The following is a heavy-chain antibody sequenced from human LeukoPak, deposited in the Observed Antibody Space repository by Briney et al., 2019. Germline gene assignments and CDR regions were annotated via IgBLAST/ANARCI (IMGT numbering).Heavy chain of an antibody. CDR1: GFTFSSYG. CDR2: IWCDGSNK. J-gene: IGHJ3*02. CDR3: AKAYCGSDCYSLVGAFDI. D-gene: IGHD2-21*02. V-gene: IGHV3-33*06. Sequence: GGSLRLACAASGFTFSSYGMHWVRQAPGKGLEWMAVIWCDGSNKYYADSVKGRFTISRDNSQNTLYLQMNSLRAEDTAVYYCAKAYCGSDCYSLVGAFDIWGQGTMVTVSS.